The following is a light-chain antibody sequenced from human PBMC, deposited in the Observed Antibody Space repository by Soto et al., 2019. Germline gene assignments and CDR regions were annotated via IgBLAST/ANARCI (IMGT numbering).Light chain of an antibody. CDR2: WAS. CDR3: QQYYNTPLT. J-gene: IGKJ4*01. Sequence: DIVMTQSPDSLAVSLGERVTINCKSSQSVLYSSNNRNYLAWFQQKPGQPPKLLIYWASTRESGVPDRFSGSGSGTDFTLTISGLQAEDVAVYYRQQYYNTPLTFGGGTKVDIK. CDR1: QSVLYSSNNRNY. V-gene: IGKV4-1*01.